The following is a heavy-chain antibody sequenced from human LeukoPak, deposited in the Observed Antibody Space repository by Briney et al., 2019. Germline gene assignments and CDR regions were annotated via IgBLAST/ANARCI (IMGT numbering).Heavy chain of an antibody. CDR3: ARARGTVLAGEGYFDY. Sequence: ASVKVSCKASGYTFTGYYMHWVRRAPGQGLDWMGWINPNSGGANSAQNFQGRVTMTRDTSISTAYMELSRLRSDDTAVYYCARARGTVLAGEGYFDYWGQGTLVTVSS. J-gene: IGHJ4*02. CDR1: GYTFTGYY. D-gene: IGHD2-8*02. CDR2: INPNSGGA. V-gene: IGHV1-2*02.